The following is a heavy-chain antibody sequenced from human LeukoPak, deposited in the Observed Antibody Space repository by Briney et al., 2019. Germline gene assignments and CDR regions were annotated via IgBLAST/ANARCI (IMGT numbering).Heavy chain of an antibody. CDR2: IYPGDSDT. CDR3: ARRGIAAAGSFDY. D-gene: IGHD6-13*01. V-gene: IGHV5-51*01. Sequence: GESLKISCKGSGCSFTSYWIGWVRQMPGKGLEWMGIIYPGDSDTGYSPSFQGQVTISADKSISTAYLQWSSLKASDTAMYYCARRGIAAAGSFDYWGQGTLVTVSS. CDR1: GCSFTSYW. J-gene: IGHJ4*02.